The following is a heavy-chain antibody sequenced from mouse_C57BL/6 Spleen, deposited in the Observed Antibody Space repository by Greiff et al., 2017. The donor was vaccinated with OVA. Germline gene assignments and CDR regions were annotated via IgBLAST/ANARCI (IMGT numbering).Heavy chain of an antibody. Sequence: EVQLQQSGPELVQPGASVKISCKASGYSFTDYNMNWVTQSNGKSLEWIGVINPNYGTTSYNQKFNGKATLTVDQSSSTAYRQLHSLTSEDSAVYYCATELHYDDSTRDYYAMDYWGQGTSVTVSS. CDR3: ATELHYDDSTRDYYAMDY. V-gene: IGHV1-39*01. D-gene: IGHD1-1*01. CDR2: INPNYGTT. CDR1: GYSFTDYN. J-gene: IGHJ4*01.